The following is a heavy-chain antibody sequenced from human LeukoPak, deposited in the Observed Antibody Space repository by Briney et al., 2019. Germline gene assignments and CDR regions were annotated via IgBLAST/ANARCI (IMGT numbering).Heavy chain of an antibody. Sequence: RASVKVSCKASGYTFTSYDFNWVRQATGQRPEWMGWMSPNSGDTGYAQKFQDRVTMTRNTSISTAYMELSSPRSDDTAVYYCARGPPNWGYDYWGPGTLVTVSS. D-gene: IGHD7-27*01. J-gene: IGHJ4*02. CDR1: GYTFTSYD. V-gene: IGHV1-8*01. CDR3: ARGPPNWGYDY. CDR2: MSPNSGDT.